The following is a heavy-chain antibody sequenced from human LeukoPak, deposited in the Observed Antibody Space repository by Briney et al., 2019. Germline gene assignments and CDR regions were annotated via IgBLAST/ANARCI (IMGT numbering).Heavy chain of an antibody. J-gene: IGHJ4*02. Sequence: PSETLSLTCSVSGYPITSGYYWGWIRQPPGKGLEWIGTIYHSGSTYYNPSLKSRVTISVDMSKNQLSLKMSSVTAAATAVYYCARGAIAPRLLSYWGQGTLVTVSS. D-gene: IGHD6-6*01. CDR3: ARGAIAPRLLSY. V-gene: IGHV4-38-2*02. CDR2: IYHSGST. CDR1: GYPITSGYY.